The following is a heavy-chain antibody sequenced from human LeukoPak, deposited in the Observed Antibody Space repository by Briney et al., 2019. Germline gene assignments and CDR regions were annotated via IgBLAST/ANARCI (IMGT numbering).Heavy chain of an antibody. V-gene: IGHV3-21*01. CDR3: GRERGWTHYFDY. Sequence: PGGSLRLSCAASGFTFNSYVMNWVRQAPGKGLEWVSSISSRSSSISYAGAVRGRFTISRGSANLYLHMSSLRVDDTGVYYCGRERGWTHYFDYWGQGTLVTVSS. D-gene: IGHD5-18*01. CDR1: GFTFNSYV. CDR2: ISSRSSSI. J-gene: IGHJ4*02.